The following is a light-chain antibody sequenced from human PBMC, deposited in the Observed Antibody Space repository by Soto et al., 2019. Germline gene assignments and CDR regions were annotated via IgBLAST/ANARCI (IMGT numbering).Light chain of an antibody. V-gene: IGLV2-14*01. CDR3: CSYTSSDTLV. CDR1: SSDLGSYNY. Sequence: QSALTQPASMSGSPGQSITISCTGTSSDLGSYNYISWYQQHPGKAPKLTIYEVSNRPSGVSNRFAGSKSGNTASLTISGLQTADEADYYCCSYTSSDTLVFGGGTKLTVL. CDR2: EVS. J-gene: IGLJ3*02.